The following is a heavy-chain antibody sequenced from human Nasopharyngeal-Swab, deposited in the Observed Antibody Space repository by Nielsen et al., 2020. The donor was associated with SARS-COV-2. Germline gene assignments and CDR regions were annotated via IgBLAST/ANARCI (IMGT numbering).Heavy chain of an antibody. CDR1: GFTFSSYS. Sequence: GGSLRLSCAASGFTFSSYSMNWVRQAPGKGLEWVSYISSSSSTIYYADSVKGRFTISRDNAKNSLYLQMNSLRAEDTAVYYCAKDLEYYYDSSGYWFFDYWGQGTLVTVSS. J-gene: IGHJ4*02. CDR2: ISSSSSTI. CDR3: AKDLEYYYDSSGYWFFDY. V-gene: IGHV3-48*01. D-gene: IGHD3-22*01.